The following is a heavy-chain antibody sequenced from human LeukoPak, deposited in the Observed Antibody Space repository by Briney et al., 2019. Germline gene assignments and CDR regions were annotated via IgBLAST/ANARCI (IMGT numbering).Heavy chain of an antibody. CDR2: IKPKADGGTT. V-gene: IGHV3-15*01. CDR1: GFTFHYAW. Sequence: PAGSLRLSCAASGFTFHYAWMTWVRQGPGKGLEWVGRIKPKADGGTTDYAAPVKGRFTISRDDSKNTFFVQMNNLKTEDTAVYFCTTGSTVFDSWGQGTLVTVSS. D-gene: IGHD6-6*01. J-gene: IGHJ4*02. CDR3: TTGSTVFDS.